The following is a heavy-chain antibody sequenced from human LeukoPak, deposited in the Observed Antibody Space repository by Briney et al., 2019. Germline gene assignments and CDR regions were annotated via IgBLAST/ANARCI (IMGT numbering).Heavy chain of an antibody. CDR1: GFPFNTYA. V-gene: IGHV3-64D*06. Sequence: GGSLRLSCSASGFPFNTYAIHWVRQAPGKGLEYVAGISSNGDNTDFADSAKGRFTISRDNSKSTLFLQMNSLRAEDTAVYYCAKELRGYSFFEHWGQGSLVTVSS. J-gene: IGHJ4*02. CDR2: ISSNGDNT. D-gene: IGHD5-18*01. CDR3: AKELRGYSFFEH.